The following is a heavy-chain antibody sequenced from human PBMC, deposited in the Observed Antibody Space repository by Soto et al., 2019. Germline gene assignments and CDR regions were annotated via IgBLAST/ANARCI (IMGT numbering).Heavy chain of an antibody. D-gene: IGHD2-2*01. CDR3: ARADTSQLLFPPWFDP. V-gene: IGHV4-31*03. CDR2: IYYSGST. CDR1: GGSISSGGYY. Sequence: SETLSLTCTVSGGSISSGGYYWSWIRQHPGKGLEWIGYIYYSGSTYYNPSLKSRVTISVDTSKNQFSLKLSSVTAADTAVYYCARADTSQLLFPPWFDPWGQGTLVTVS. J-gene: IGHJ5*02.